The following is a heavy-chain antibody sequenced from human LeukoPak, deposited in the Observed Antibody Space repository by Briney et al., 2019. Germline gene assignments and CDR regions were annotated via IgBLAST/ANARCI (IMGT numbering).Heavy chain of an antibody. V-gene: IGHV1-8*01. CDR1: GYTFTSYD. D-gene: IGHD6-13*01. CDR3: ARGGGVFTGAGTNYYNYGMDV. CDR2: MNPNSGNT. Sequence: GASVKVSCKASGYTFTSYDINWVRQATGQGLEWMGWMNPNSGNTGYAQKFQGRLTMTRNTSISTAYMELSSLRSEDTAVYYCARGGGVFTGAGTNYYNYGMDVWGQGTTVTVSS. J-gene: IGHJ6*02.